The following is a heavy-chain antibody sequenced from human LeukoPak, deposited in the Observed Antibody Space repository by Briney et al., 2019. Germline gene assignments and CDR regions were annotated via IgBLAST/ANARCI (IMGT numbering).Heavy chain of an antibody. J-gene: IGHJ6*02. CDR2: IYSGGST. D-gene: IGHD3-10*01. Sequence: GGSLRLSCAASGFTVSSNYMSWVRQAPGKGLEWVSVIYSGGSTYYADSVKGRFTISRDNSKNTLYLQMNSLRAEDTAVYYCARGVLDYYGSGSYPYYYYGMDVWGQGTTVTVSS. CDR3: ARGVLDYYGSGSYPYYYYGMDV. V-gene: IGHV3-66*01. CDR1: GFTVSSNY.